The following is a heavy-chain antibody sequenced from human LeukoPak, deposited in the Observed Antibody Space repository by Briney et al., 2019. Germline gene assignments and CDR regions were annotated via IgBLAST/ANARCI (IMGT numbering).Heavy chain of an antibody. Sequence: PSETLSHTRALSGVYINTFWYYCRWIRQPPGEGLEWIGCKYYSGSTSFNSSLRHRFTISVDTSINHFSLILSSVTAADAAVSYFARGRSYAFDFDSWGPGTRVSVSS. CDR1: GVYINTFWYY. CDR3: ARGRSYAFDFDS. V-gene: IGHV4-61*01. D-gene: IGHD3-16*01. CDR2: KYYSGST. J-gene: IGHJ4*02.